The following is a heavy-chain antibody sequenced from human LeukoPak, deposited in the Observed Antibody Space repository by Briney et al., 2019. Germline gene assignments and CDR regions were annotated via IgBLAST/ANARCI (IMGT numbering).Heavy chain of an antibody. CDR3: ARGLYSGSSD. CDR1: GGSFSGYY. J-gene: IGHJ4*02. CDR2: INHSGST. Sequence: SETLSLTCAVYGGSFSGYYWSWIRQPPGKGLEWIGEINHSGSTNYNPSLKSRVTISVDTSKNQFSLKLSSVTAADTAVYYCARGLYSGSSDWGQGTLATVSS. V-gene: IGHV4-34*01. D-gene: IGHD1-26*01.